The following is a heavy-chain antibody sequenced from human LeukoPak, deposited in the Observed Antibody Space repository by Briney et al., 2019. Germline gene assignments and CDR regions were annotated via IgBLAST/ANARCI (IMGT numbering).Heavy chain of an antibody. Sequence: ASVKVSCKASGYTFTTYPMNWVRQAPGQGLEWMGWISAYNGNTNYAQKLQGRVTMTTDTSTSTAYMELRSLRSDDTAVYYCAREYYYGSGSSWDGMDVWGQGTTVTVSS. J-gene: IGHJ6*02. V-gene: IGHV1-18*01. CDR1: GYTFTTYP. CDR2: ISAYNGNT. CDR3: AREYYYGSGSSWDGMDV. D-gene: IGHD3-10*01.